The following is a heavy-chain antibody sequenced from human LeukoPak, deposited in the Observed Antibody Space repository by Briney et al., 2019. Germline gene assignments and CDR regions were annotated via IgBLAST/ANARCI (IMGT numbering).Heavy chain of an antibody. CDR3: ARGEGGYEPLDY. CDR1: GFTYDNYW. D-gene: IGHD5-12*01. V-gene: IGHV3-7*03. Sequence: GGSLRLSCAASGFTYDNYWMSWVRQAPGKGLEWVASIKQDGGEIYYVDSVRGRFIISRDNAKKSVYLQMNSLRAEDTAMYYCARGEGGYEPLDYWGQGTLVTVSS. J-gene: IGHJ4*02. CDR2: IKQDGGEI.